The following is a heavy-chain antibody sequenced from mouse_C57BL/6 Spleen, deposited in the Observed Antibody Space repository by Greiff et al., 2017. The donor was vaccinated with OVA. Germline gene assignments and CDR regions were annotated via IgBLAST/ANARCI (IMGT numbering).Heavy chain of an antibody. CDR1: GYSITSGYY. D-gene: IGHD1-2*01. J-gene: IGHJ3*01. CDR2: ISYDGSN. V-gene: IGHV3-6*01. Sequence: EVQLQQSGPGLVKPSQSLSLTCSVTGYSITSGYYWNWIRQFPGNKLEWMGYISYDGSNNYNPSLKNRISITRDTSKNQFFLKLNSVTTEDTAKYYCARAGLRQAWFAYWGQGTLVTVSA. CDR3: ARAGLRQAWFAY.